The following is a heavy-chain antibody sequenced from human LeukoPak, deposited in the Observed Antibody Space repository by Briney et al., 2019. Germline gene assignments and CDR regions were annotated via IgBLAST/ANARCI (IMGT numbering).Heavy chain of an antibody. Sequence: GGPLRLSCAASGFTFSSYAMSWVRQVPGKGLEWVSVISGSGDNTYYADSVKGRFTISRDNSKNMLYLQMNSLRAEDTAVYYCVRHGDTDSCLANWGQGTLVTVSS. J-gene: IGHJ4*02. CDR2: ISGSGDNT. D-gene: IGHD2-2*01. V-gene: IGHV3-23*01. CDR3: VRHGDTDSCLAN. CDR1: GFTFSSYA.